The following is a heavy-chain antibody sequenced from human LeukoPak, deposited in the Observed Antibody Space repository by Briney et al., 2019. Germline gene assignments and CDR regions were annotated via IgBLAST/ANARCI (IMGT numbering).Heavy chain of an antibody. CDR1: GASISSYF. V-gene: IGHV4-4*07. D-gene: IGHD6-19*01. CDR3: ARGPRNSDWYSIDY. Sequence: SETLSLTCTVSGASISSYFWSWIRQPAGKGLEWIVRIYTSGSTDYNPSLKSRVTMSVDTSKNQFSLKLNSVTAADTAVYYCARGPRNSDWYSIDYWGQGTLATVSS. J-gene: IGHJ4*02. CDR2: IYTSGST.